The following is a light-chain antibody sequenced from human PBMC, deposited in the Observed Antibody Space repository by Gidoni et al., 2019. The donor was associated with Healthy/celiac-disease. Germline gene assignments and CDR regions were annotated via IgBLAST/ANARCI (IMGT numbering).Light chain of an antibody. J-gene: IGKJ5*01. CDR1: QSISSD. V-gene: IGKV1-39*01. CDR2: AAS. CDR3: QQSYSTPFT. Sequence: DIQMTQSPSSLSASVGDRVTITCRASQSISSDLNWYQQKPGKAPKLLIYAASSLQSGVPSRFSGSGSGTDFTLTISSLQPEDFATYYCQQSYSTPFTFGQETRLEIK.